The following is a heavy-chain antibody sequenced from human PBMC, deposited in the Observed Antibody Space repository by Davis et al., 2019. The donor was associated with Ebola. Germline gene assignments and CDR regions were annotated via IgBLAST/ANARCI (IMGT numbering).Heavy chain of an antibody. V-gene: IGHV3-33*01. Sequence: GESLKISCAASGFTFSSHGMHWVRQAPGKGLEWVATIWFEGGSYTFYADSVKGRFTISRDNAKNSLYLQMNSLRVEDTAVYYCARDDYDFWGGYSPVYYYGMDVWGKGTTVTVSS. CDR2: IWFEGGSYT. CDR1: GFTFSSHG. CDR3: ARDDYDFWGGYSPVYYYGMDV. J-gene: IGHJ6*04. D-gene: IGHD3-3*01.